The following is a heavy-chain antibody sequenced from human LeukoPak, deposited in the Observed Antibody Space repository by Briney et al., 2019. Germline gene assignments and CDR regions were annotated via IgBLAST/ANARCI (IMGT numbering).Heavy chain of an antibody. D-gene: IGHD3-3*01. J-gene: IGHJ4*02. CDR1: GGSISSGGYY. V-gene: IGHV4-39*01. CDR3: ARQIWYYDFWSGYYIDY. Sequence: SQTLSLTCTVSGGSISSGGYYWGWIRQPPGKGLEWIGSIYYSGSTYYNPSLKSRVTISVDTSKNQFSLKLSSVTAADTAVYYCARQIWYYDFWSGYYIDYWGQGTLVTVSS. CDR2: IYYSGST.